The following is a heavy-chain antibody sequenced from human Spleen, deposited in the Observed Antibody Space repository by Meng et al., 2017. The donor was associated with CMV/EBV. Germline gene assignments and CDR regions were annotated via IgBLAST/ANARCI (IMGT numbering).Heavy chain of an antibody. V-gene: IGHV3-11*04. Sequence: GFTFSDYYMSWIRQAPGKGLEWVSYISSSGSTIYYADSVKGRFTISRDNAKNSLYLQMNSLRAEDTAVYYCARDLSYRDGYNLAFDYWGQGTLVTVSS. CDR2: ISSSGSTI. J-gene: IGHJ4*02. CDR1: GFTFSDYY. CDR3: ARDLSYRDGYNLAFDY. D-gene: IGHD5-24*01.